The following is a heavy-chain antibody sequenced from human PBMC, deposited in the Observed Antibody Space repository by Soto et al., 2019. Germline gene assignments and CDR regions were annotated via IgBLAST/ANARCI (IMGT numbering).Heavy chain of an antibody. J-gene: IGHJ5*02. D-gene: IGHD6-13*01. V-gene: IGHV4-61*08. CDR1: GGSISSGGYY. Sequence: ASETLSLTCTVSGGSISSGGYYWSWIRQHPGKGLEWIGYIYYSGSTNYNPSLKSRVTISVDTSKNQFSLKLSSVTAADTAVYYCARGRRIAAAGLPGGWFDPWGQGTLVTVSS. CDR3: ARGRRIAAAGLPGGWFDP. CDR2: IYYSGST.